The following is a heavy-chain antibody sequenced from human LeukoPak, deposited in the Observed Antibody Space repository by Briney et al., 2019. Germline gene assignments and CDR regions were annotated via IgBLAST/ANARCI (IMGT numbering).Heavy chain of an antibody. CDR3: AKWGCSGSDCYPFDY. CDR2: MSGSGGST. D-gene: IGHD2-21*02. J-gene: IGHJ4*02. Sequence: ETLSLTCAVYGGSFSGYYWSWVRQAPGKGLEWVSAMSGSGGSTYYADSVKGRFTISRDNSKNTLYLQMNSLRAEDTAVYYCAKWGCSGSDCYPFDYWGQGTLVTVSS. V-gene: IGHV3-23*01. CDR1: GGSFSGYY.